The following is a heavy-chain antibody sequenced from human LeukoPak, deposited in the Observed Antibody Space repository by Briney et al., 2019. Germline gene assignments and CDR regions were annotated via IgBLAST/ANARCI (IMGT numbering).Heavy chain of an antibody. Sequence: PGGSLRLSCAASGFTFSSAWMGWVRQAPGKGLEWVGRIKSKADGGTTDYAAPVKGRFTISRDDSKNTLFLQMNSLKTEVTAMYYCTTVGTTVTTPNFDYWGQGTLVTVSS. V-gene: IGHV3-15*01. J-gene: IGHJ4*02. CDR3: TTVGTTVTTPNFDY. CDR1: GFTFSSAW. CDR2: IKSKADGGTT. D-gene: IGHD4-17*01.